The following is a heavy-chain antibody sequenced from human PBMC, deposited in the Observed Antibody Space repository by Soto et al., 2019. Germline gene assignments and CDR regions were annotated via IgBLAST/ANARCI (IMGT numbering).Heavy chain of an antibody. CDR1: GFSFKSFE. CDR3: PRDNSGKNAGHFAMDL. D-gene: IGHD1-26*01. J-gene: IGHJ6*02. Sequence: GWSLRLSCVASGFSFKSFEMNWVRQAPGRGLEWVSYIGNLGQTLYYADSVKGRFTVSRDNAKNSLYLQMNSLRAEDTAVYFCPRDNSGKNAGHFAMDLWGQGTTVTVSS. CDR2: IGNLGQTL. V-gene: IGHV3-48*03.